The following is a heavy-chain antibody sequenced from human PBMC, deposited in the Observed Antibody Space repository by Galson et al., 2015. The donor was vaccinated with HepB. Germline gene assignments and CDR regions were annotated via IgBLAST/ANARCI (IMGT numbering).Heavy chain of an antibody. D-gene: IGHD2-15*01. Sequence: QSGAEVKKPGESLKISCKGSGYRFTSYWIGWVRQMPGEGLEWMGIIYPADSDTRYSPSFQGQVTISVDKAISTAYLQWSSLKASDTAIYYCARREDYCGKGSCYSSVWGQGTLVTVSS. CDR1: GYRFTSYW. J-gene: IGHJ4*02. V-gene: IGHV5-51*01. CDR3: ARREDYCGKGSCYSSV. CDR2: IYPADSDT.